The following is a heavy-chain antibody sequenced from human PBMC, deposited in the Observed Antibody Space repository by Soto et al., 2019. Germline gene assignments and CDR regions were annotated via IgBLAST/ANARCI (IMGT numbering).Heavy chain of an antibody. Sequence: SETLSLTCTVSGGSISSSSYYWGWIRQPPGKGLEWIGSIYYSGSTYYNPSLKSRVTISVDTSKNQFSLKLSSVTAADTAVYYCASLTNSATGDYWGQGTLVTVS. CDR2: IYYSGST. J-gene: IGHJ4*02. CDR1: GGSISSSSYY. CDR3: ASLTNSATGDY. D-gene: IGHD3-10*01. V-gene: IGHV4-39*01.